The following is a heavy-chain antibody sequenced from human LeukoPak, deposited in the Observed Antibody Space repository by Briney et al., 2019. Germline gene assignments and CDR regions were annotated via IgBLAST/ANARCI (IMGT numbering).Heavy chain of an antibody. CDR2: IIPIFGTA. Sequence: SEKVSCKASGGTFSSYAISWVRQAPGQGLEWMGGIIPIFGTANYAQKFQGRVTITADESTSTAYMELSSLRSEDTAVYYCARGDGYNLYYFDYWGQGTLVTVSS. J-gene: IGHJ4*02. V-gene: IGHV1-69*13. D-gene: IGHD5-24*01. CDR1: GGTFSSYA. CDR3: ARGDGYNLYYFDY.